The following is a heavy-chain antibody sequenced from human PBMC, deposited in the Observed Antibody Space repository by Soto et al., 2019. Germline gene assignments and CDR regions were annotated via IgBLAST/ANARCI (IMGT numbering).Heavy chain of an antibody. CDR2: INSHGDST. Sequence: EVQLVESGGGLVQPGGSLRLSCAASGFIFSNYAMHWVRQAPGKGLEYVSAINSHGDSTYYANSVKGRFTISRENSKNTVYLQMGSMRTEDMAGDYCARSDGYGFGYWGQGTLGTVCS. J-gene: IGHJ4*02. D-gene: IGHD5-12*01. CDR3: ARSDGYGFGY. V-gene: IGHV3-64*01. CDR1: GFIFSNYA.